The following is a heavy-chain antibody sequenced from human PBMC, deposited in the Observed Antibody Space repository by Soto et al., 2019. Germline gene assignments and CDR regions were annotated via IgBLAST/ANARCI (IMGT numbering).Heavy chain of an antibody. V-gene: IGHV1-46*03. D-gene: IGHD3-22*01. CDR3: ARKGDYYDSTPPWFDY. CDR2: INPSGGST. J-gene: IGHJ4*02. CDR1: GYTFTSYY. Sequence: GASVKVSCKASGYTFTSYYMHWVRQAPGQGLEWMGIINPSGGSTSYAQKFQGRVTMTRDTSTSTVYMELSSLRSEDTAVYYCARKGDYYDSTPPWFDYWGQGTLVTVSS.